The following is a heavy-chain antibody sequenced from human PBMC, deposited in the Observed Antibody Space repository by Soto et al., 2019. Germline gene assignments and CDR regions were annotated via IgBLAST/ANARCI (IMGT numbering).Heavy chain of an antibody. J-gene: IGHJ3*01. CDR2: IDYSGST. V-gene: IGHV4-59*01. CDR3: ARDRYYYDSSGYSTDAFDL. Sequence: SETLSLTCTVSGGSITSYYWSWIRQSPGKGLEWIGYIDYSGSTNYNPSLKSRVTISIDTSKDQFSLKLSSVTAADTAVYFCARDRYYYDSSGYSTDAFDLWGQGTMVTVS. D-gene: IGHD3-22*01. CDR1: GGSITSYY.